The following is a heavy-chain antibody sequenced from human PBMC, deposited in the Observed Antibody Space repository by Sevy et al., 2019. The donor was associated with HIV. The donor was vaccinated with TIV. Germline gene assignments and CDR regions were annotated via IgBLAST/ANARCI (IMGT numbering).Heavy chain of an antibody. V-gene: IGHV3-53*01. Sequence: GGSLRLSCAASGFTVSSNYMSWVRQAPGKGLEWGSVIYSGGSTYYADSVKGRFTISRDNSKNTLYLQMNSLRAEDTAVYYCALTGTNEYYFDYWGQGTLVTVSS. CDR2: IYSGGST. CDR3: ALTGTNEYYFDY. CDR1: GFTVSSNY. J-gene: IGHJ4*02. D-gene: IGHD1-20*01.